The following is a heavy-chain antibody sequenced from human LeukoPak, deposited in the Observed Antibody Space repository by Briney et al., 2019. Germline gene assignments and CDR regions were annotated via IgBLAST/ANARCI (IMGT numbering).Heavy chain of an antibody. V-gene: IGHV4-39*07. D-gene: IGHD2-2*01. Sequence: PSETLSLTCTVSGGSISSSSHYWGWIRQPPGKGLEWIGSIYYSGSTHYNPSLKSRVTISVDTSKNQFSLKLSPVIAADTAVYYCARAVWDIVVGPAAKRSLNWFDPWGQGTLVTVSS. CDR1: GGSISSSSHY. J-gene: IGHJ5*02. CDR3: ARAVWDIVVGPAAKRSLNWFDP. CDR2: IYYSGST.